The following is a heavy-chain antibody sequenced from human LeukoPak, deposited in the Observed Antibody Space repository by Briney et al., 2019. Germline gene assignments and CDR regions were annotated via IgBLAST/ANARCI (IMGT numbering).Heavy chain of an antibody. CDR3: AGHFIGSGSYYND. Sequence: SETLSLTCTVSGGSISSYYWSWIRQPPGKGLEWIGYIYYSGSTNYNPSLKSRVTISVDTSKNQFSLKLSSVTAADTAVYYCAGHFIGSGSYYNDWGQGTLVTVSS. CDR2: IYYSGST. D-gene: IGHD3-10*01. J-gene: IGHJ4*02. CDR1: GGSISSYY. V-gene: IGHV4-59*08.